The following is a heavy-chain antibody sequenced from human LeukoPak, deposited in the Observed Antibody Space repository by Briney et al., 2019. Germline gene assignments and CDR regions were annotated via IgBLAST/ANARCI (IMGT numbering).Heavy chain of an antibody. CDR1: GGSISYSGYS. CDR3: ARAGDLIVVAMGAFDI. V-gene: IGHV4-30-2*01. CDR2: INHSGSA. Sequence: SETLSLTCAVSGGSISYSGYSWSWIRQPPGKGLEWIGYINHSGSAYYNPSLNSRVTISVDRSKNQFSLKLSSVTAADTAVYYCARAGDLIVVAMGAFDIWGQGTMVTVSS. J-gene: IGHJ3*02. D-gene: IGHD2-15*01.